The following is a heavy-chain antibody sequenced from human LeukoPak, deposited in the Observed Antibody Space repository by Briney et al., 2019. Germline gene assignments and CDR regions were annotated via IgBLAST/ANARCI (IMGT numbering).Heavy chain of an antibody. V-gene: IGHV3-7*01. CDR1: GFTFNNYW. CDR2: INKDGSTK. D-gene: IGHD4-23*01. J-gene: IGHJ4*02. CDR3: ARDDGGNLDY. Sequence: PGGSLRLSCVASGFTFNNYWMAWVRQAPGKGLEWVANINKDGSTKQYVGSVKGRFTISRDNAKKSLLLQMTSLRAEDPALYYCARDDGGNLDYWGQGTLVTVSS.